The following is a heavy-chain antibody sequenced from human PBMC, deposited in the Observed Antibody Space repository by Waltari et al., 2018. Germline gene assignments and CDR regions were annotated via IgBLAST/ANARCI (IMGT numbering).Heavy chain of an antibody. D-gene: IGHD3-10*01. CDR2: MGNDGTSI. V-gene: IGHV3-74*01. J-gene: IGHJ6*02. CDR1: GFRFSNYW. Sequence: EERLLESGGGLVQPGDSLRLSCAGSGFRFSNYWMNWVRQAPGKGLVWVARMGNDGTSISYADSVKGRLTISRDNAKNTVYLQMKRLRVEDTAVYYCARLAPRTYRSPVPGRHYYYGMDVWGQGTTVTVSS. CDR3: ARLAPRTYRSPVPGRHYYYGMDV.